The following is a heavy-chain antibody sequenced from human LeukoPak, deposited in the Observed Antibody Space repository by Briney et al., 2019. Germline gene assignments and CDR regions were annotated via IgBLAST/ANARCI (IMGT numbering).Heavy chain of an antibody. D-gene: IGHD2-21*01. V-gene: IGHV3-21*01. CDR2: ISSTSEYV. J-gene: IGHJ6*03. CDR1: GFTFSNYC. CDR3: ARVPLDIILLYYMDV. Sequence: GGSLRLSCAASGFTFSNYCMNWVRQAPGEGLEWVASISSTSEYVLHSDSVQGRFSISRDNARDSLFLEMNSLRAEDTAIYYCARVPLDIILLYYMDVWGKGTTVTVSS.